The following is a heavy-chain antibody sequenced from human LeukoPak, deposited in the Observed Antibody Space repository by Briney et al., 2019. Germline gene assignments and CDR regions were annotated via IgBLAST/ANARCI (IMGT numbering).Heavy chain of an antibody. CDR3: ARRNTADASIDF. Sequence: SETLSLTCTVSGGSISSYYWRWLRQAPGKGREGIGYIYYSGSTNYNPSLKSRVTISVDTSKNQFSLKLSSVTAADTAVYYCARRNTADASIDFWGQGTLVTASS. CDR1: GGSISSYY. V-gene: IGHV4-59*01. J-gene: IGHJ4*02. D-gene: IGHD2/OR15-2a*01. CDR2: IYYSGST.